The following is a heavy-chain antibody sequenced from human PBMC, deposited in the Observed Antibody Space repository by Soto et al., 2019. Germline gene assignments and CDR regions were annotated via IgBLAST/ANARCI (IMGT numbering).Heavy chain of an antibody. CDR1: GFTFSSYW. CDR3: ARGRRGGDYYYYMDV. Sequence: GGSLRLSCAASGFTFSSYWMSWVRQAPGKGLEWVANIKQDGSEKYYVDSVKGRFTISRDNAKNSLYLQMNSLRAEDTAVYYCARGRRGGDYYYYMDVWGKGTTVTVSS. CDR2: IKQDGSEK. J-gene: IGHJ6*03. V-gene: IGHV3-7*03. D-gene: IGHD3-10*01.